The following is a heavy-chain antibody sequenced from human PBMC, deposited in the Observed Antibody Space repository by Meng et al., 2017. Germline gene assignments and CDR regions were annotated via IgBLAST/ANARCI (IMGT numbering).Heavy chain of an antibody. CDR3: ARDDSSGWYYFDY. V-gene: IGHV1-69*06. Sequence: QVQLVQAGAEVKKPGSSVKVSCTASGGTFSSYAISWVRQAPGQGLEWMGGIIPIFGTANYAQKFQGRVTITADKSTSTAYMELSSLRSEDTAVYYCARDDSSGWYYFDYWGQGTLVTVSS. CDR1: GGTFSSYA. D-gene: IGHD6-19*01. J-gene: IGHJ4*02. CDR2: IIPIFGTA.